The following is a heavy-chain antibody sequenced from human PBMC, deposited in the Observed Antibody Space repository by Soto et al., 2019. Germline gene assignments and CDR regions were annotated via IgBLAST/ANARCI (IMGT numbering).Heavy chain of an antibody. Sequence: GGSLRLSCAASGFTFSSYAMSWVRQAPGKGLEWVSAISGSGGSTYYADSVKGRFTISRDNSKNTLYLQMNSLRAEDTAVYYCAKDPRGAYYYDSSGLDYWGQGTLVTVSS. CDR3: AKDPRGAYYYDSSGLDY. D-gene: IGHD3-22*01. CDR2: ISGSGGST. CDR1: GFTFSSYA. J-gene: IGHJ4*02. V-gene: IGHV3-23*01.